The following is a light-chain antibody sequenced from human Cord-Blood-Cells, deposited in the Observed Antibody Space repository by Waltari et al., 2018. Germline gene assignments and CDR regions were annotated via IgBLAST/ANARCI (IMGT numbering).Light chain of an antibody. CDR3: SSYTSSSTFVV. Sequence: QSALTQPASVSGSPGQSITISCTGTSSDVGGYNYVSWYQQHPGKAPKLMIYDVRKRPSGVSNRFSGSKSGNTASLTISGLQAEDEADYYCSSYTSSSTFVVFGGGTKLTVL. CDR1: SSDVGGYNY. CDR2: DVR. J-gene: IGLJ3*02. V-gene: IGLV2-14*01.